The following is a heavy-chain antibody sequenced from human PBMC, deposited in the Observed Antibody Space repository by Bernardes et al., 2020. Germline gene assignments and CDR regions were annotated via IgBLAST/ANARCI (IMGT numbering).Heavy chain of an antibody. Sequence: GGSLRLSCAASGFSISSYAMSWVRQAPGKGLEWVSGICGSGGCTYYADSVKGRFTISRDNAKNTLFLQMNSLRAEDTAVYFCARTPYYDYIWGSYRYTASFDFWGQGTLVTVSS. CDR1: GFSISSYA. D-gene: IGHD3-16*02. CDR2: ICGSGGCT. J-gene: IGHJ4*02. V-gene: IGHV3-23*01. CDR3: ARTPYYDYIWGSYRYTASFDF.